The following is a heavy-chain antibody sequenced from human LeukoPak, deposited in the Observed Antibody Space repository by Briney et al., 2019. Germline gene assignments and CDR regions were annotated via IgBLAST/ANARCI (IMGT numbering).Heavy chain of an antibody. CDR2: IYHSGST. J-gene: IGHJ3*02. CDR1: GGSISSSNW. Sequence: PSGTLSLTCAVSGGSISSSNWWSWVRQPPGKGLELIGEIYHSGSTNYNPSLKSRVTMSVDTSKNQFSLKLSSVTAADTAVYYCARDEPGYDSSGYPDAFDIWGQGTMVTVSS. V-gene: IGHV4-4*02. D-gene: IGHD3-22*01. CDR3: ARDEPGYDSSGYPDAFDI.